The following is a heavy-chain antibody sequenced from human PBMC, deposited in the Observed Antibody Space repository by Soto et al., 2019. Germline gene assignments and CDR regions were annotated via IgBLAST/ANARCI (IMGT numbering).Heavy chain of an antibody. Sequence: EVQLVESGGGLVQPGGSLRLSCAASGFTFSSYWMSWVRQAPGKGLEWVANIKQDGSENYYVDSVKGRFTISRDNAKNSLYLQMNSLRAEDTAVYYCARPQDFWSGYYYSYWGQGTLVTVSS. CDR1: GFTFSSYW. J-gene: IGHJ4*02. CDR3: ARPQDFWSGYYYSY. CDR2: IKQDGSEN. D-gene: IGHD3-3*01. V-gene: IGHV3-7*01.